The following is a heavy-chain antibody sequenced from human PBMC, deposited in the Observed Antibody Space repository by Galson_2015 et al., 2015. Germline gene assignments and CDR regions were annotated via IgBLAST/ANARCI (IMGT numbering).Heavy chain of an antibody. D-gene: IGHD6-19*01. J-gene: IGHJ4*02. CDR1: GFTFSSYS. V-gene: IGHV3-21*01. CDR3: ARLAGIAVAGTETYYYYYLDY. CDR2: ISSSSSYI. Sequence: SLRLSCAASGFTFSSYSMNWVRQAPGKGLEWVSSISSSSSYIYYADSVKGRFTISRDNAKNSLYLQMNSLRAEDTAVYYCARLAGIAVAGTETYYYYYLDYWGQGTLVTVSS.